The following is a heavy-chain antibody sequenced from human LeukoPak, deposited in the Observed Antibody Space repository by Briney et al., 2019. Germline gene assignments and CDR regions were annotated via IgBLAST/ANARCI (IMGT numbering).Heavy chain of an antibody. D-gene: IGHD3-22*01. CDR2: ISGSGGST. CDR3: AKDRGNYDSSGYYSVY. Sequence: PGESLRLSCAASGFTFSSYSMNWVRQAPGKGLEWVSAISGSGGSTYYADSVKGRFTISRDNSKNTLYLQMNSLRAEDTAVYYCAKDRGNYDSSGYYSVYWGQGTLVTVSS. J-gene: IGHJ4*02. CDR1: GFTFSSYS. V-gene: IGHV3-23*01.